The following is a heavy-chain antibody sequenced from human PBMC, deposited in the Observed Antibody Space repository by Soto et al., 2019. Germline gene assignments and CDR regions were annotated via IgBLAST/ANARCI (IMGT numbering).Heavy chain of an antibody. CDR2: ISYDGSNK. Sequence: PVGSLRLSGAASGFTFSSYAMHWVRQAPGKGLEWVAVISYDGSNKYYAGSVRGRFTISRDNSKNTLYLRVNSLRAEDTAVYYCAKGGGDFWTGYVDRFYYFGMDVWGQGTTVTVSS. J-gene: IGHJ6*02. V-gene: IGHV3-30-3*01. CDR1: GFTFSSYA. CDR3: AKGGGDFWTGYVDRFYYFGMDV. D-gene: IGHD3-3*01.